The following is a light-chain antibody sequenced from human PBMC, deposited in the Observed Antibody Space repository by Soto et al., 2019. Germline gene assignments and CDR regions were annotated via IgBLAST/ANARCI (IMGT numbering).Light chain of an antibody. J-gene: IGKJ5*01. Sequence: EILMTQSPVTLSVSPGDRATLSCRAGQGVTTNFAWYQQKSGQSPRLLIYDVYIRATGVQARFSGTGSETDFTLTIRGLQSEDSAVYFCKQYNNWPFSFGQGTRLEIK. CDR1: QGVTTN. CDR2: DVY. V-gene: IGKV3-15*01. CDR3: KQYNNWPFS.